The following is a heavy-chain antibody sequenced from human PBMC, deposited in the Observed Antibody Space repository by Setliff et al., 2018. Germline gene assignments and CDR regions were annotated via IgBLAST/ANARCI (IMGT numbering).Heavy chain of an antibody. CDR1: GFTFSTYR. V-gene: IGHV3-33*08. D-gene: IGHD2-15*01. Sequence: GGSLRLSFAASGFTFSTYRMHWVRQAPGKGLEWVAVIWDDGGNKYHADSVKGRFTISRDNSKNTLYLQMNSLRPEDTAVYYCARTCSGSGCYAGLESWGQGTPVTVSS. CDR2: IWDDGGNK. CDR3: ARTCSGSGCYAGLES. J-gene: IGHJ4*02.